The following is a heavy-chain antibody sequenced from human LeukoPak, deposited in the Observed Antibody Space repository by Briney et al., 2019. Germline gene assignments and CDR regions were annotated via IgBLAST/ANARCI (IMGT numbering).Heavy chain of an antibody. J-gene: IGHJ4*02. CDR2: IYYSGNT. CDR1: GDSISYFY. V-gene: IGHV4-39*01. CDR3: ARQTGSGLFILP. Sequence: SETLSLTCTVSGDSISYFYWGWIRQPPGKGLEWIGSIYYSGNTYYNASLKSQVSISIDTSKNQFSLRLTSVTAADTAVYYCARQTGSGLFILPGGQGTLVTVSS. D-gene: IGHD3/OR15-3a*01.